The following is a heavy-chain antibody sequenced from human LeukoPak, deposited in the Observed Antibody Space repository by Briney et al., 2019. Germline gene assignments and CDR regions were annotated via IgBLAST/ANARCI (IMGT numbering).Heavy chain of an antibody. J-gene: IGHJ5*02. Sequence: PSETLSLTCTVSGGSISSGGYYWSWIRQHPGKGLEWIGYIYYSGSTYYNPSLKSRVTISVDTSKSQFSLKLSSVTAADTAVYYCARSSPFYYGSGTSYNWFDPWGQGTLVTVSS. CDR1: GGSISSGGYY. D-gene: IGHD3-10*01. V-gene: IGHV4-31*03. CDR3: ARSSPFYYGSGTSYNWFDP. CDR2: IYYSGST.